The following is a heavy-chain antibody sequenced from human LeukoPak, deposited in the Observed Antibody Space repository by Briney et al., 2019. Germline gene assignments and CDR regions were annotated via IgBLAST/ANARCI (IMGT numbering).Heavy chain of an antibody. D-gene: IGHD6-19*01. CDR2: TWYDGSNK. CDR1: GLTFSSYG. V-gene: IGHV3-33*01. CDR3: ARDVRASGWMGYFDY. J-gene: IGHJ4*02. Sequence: PGRSLRLSFAASGLTFSSYGMHWVRQAPGKGPERVAVTWYDGSNKYYTDSVKGRFTISRDNSKNTLYLQMNSLRAEDTAVYYCARDVRASGWMGYFDYWGQGTLVTVSS.